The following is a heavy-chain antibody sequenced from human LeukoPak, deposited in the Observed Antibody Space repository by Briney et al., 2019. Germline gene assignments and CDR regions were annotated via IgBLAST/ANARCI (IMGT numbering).Heavy chain of an antibody. CDR2: IQYDGSNE. Sequence: GGSLRLSCAASGFTFSSYGMHSVRQAPGKGLGGVAYIQYDGSNEQYADSVKGRFSISRDSSKNILYLQMNSLRAEDTAVYYCAKDRCSNGIGCYYYYMDVWGKGTTVTISS. CDR3: AKDRCSNGIGCYYYYMDV. V-gene: IGHV3-30*02. J-gene: IGHJ6*03. D-gene: IGHD2-8*01. CDR1: GFTFSSYG.